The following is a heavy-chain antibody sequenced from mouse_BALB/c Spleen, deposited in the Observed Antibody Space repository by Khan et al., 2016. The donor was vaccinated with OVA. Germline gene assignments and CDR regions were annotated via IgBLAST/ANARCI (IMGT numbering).Heavy chain of an antibody. CDR3: ARQPYYHYNIMDY. Sequence: QVQLKESGPGLMAPSQSLSITCPISGFSLTNSGVPWVRHPPRKGLEWLVVIWSDGSTTYNSALKSRLTISKDKSKSNVFLKMNNLQTDDTAMYFCARQPYYHYNIMDYWGQGTSVTVSS. J-gene: IGHJ4*01. CDR2: IWSDGST. CDR1: GFSLTNSG. V-gene: IGHV2-6-1*01. D-gene: IGHD2-10*01.